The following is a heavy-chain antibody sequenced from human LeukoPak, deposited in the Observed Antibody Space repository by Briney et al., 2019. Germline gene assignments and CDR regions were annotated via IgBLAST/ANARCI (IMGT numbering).Heavy chain of an antibody. J-gene: IGHJ5*02. D-gene: IGHD3-10*01. CDR3: ASVRGVIRGWFDP. V-gene: IGHV4-34*01. CDR2: INHSGST. Sequence: PSETLSLTCTVSGGSFSGYYWSWIRQPPGKGLEWIGEINHSGSTNYNPSLKSRVTISVDTSKNQFSLKLSSVTAADTAVYYCASVRGVIRGWFDPWGQGTLVTVSS. CDR1: GGSFSGYY.